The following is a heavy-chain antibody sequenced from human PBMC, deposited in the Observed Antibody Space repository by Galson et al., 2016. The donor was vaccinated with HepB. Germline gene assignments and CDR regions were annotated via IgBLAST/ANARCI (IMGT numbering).Heavy chain of an antibody. CDR1: RFTFSRFG. V-gene: IGHV3-33*05. Sequence: SLRLSCAASRFTFSRFGMHWVRQAPGKGLEWVAINSLDGTNEYYADSVKGRFAISRDNSKNTLYLQMNSLRAEDTAIYYCARGSVPFDFDPWGQGTLVTVSS. J-gene: IGHJ5*02. D-gene: IGHD3-9*01. CDR2: NSLDGTNE. CDR3: ARGSVPFDFDP.